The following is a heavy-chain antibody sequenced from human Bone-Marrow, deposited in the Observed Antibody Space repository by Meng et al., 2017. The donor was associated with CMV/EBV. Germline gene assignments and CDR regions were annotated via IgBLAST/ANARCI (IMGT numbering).Heavy chain of an antibody. CDR3: ARDLRSIAARPRAFDY. Sequence: QVQLVQSGAEVKKPGASVKVSCQASGYTFTSYGISWVRQAPGQGLEWMGWISAYNGNTNNAQKLQGRVTMTTDTSTSTAYMELRSLRSDDTAVYYCARDLRSIAARPRAFDYWGQGTLVTVSS. J-gene: IGHJ4*02. D-gene: IGHD6-6*01. CDR1: GYTFTSYG. CDR2: ISAYNGNT. V-gene: IGHV1-18*01.